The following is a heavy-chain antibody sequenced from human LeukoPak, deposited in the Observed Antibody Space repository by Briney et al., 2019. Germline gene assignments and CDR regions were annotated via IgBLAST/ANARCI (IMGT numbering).Heavy chain of an antibody. D-gene: IGHD3-10*01. J-gene: IGHJ5*02. CDR3: ARRLLWFGELNWFDP. V-gene: IGHV4-34*01. Sequence: PSETLSLTCAVYGGSFSGYYWSWIRQPPGKGLEWIGEINHSGSTNYNPSLKSRVTISVDTSKNQFSLRLSSVTAADTAVYYCARRLLWFGELNWFDPWGQGTLVTVSS. CDR2: INHSGST. CDR1: GGSFSGYY.